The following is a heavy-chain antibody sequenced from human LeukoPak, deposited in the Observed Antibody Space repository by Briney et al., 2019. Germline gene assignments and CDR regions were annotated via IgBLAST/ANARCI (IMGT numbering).Heavy chain of an antibody. Sequence: SETLSLTCTVSGASVSSGSYYWSWIRQPPGKGLEWIGYIYYSGSTNYNPSLKSRVTISVDTSKNQFSLKLSSATAADTAVYYCARGSRGYTYGWGQGTLVTVSS. J-gene: IGHJ4*02. D-gene: IGHD5-18*01. CDR1: GASVSSGSYY. V-gene: IGHV4-61*01. CDR3: ARGSRGYTYG. CDR2: IYYSGST.